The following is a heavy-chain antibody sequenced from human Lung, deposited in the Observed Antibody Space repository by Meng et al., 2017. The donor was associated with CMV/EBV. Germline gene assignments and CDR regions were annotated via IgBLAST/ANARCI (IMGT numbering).Heavy chain of an antibody. CDR2: INSDGSST. CDR3: ARVWGDCDILTGYYYSYYYYGMDV. CDR1: GFTFSSYW. V-gene: IGHV3-74*01. D-gene: IGHD3-9*01. J-gene: IGHJ6*02. Sequence: GESLKISCAASGFTFSSYWMHWVRQAPGKGLVWVSRINSDGSSTSYADSVKGRFTISRDNAKNTLYLQMNSLRAEDTAVYYCARVWGDCDILTGYYYSYYYYGMDVWGQGTTVTVSS.